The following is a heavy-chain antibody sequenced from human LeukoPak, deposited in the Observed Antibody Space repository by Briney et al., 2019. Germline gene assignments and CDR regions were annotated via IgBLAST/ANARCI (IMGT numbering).Heavy chain of an antibody. V-gene: IGHV3-21*01. CDR3: ARDGEQWRAQNTWFDP. CDR1: GFTFSSYS. J-gene: IGHJ5*02. CDR2: ISSSSSYI. D-gene: IGHD6-19*01. Sequence: PGGSLRLSCAASGFTFSSYSMNWVRQAPGKGLEWVSSISSSSSYIYYADSVKGRFTISRDNAKNSLYLQMNSLRAEDTAVYYCARDGEQWRAQNTWFDPWGQGTLVTVSS.